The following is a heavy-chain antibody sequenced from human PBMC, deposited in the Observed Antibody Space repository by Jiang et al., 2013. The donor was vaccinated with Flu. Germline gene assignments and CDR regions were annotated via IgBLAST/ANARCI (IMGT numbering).Heavy chain of an antibody. D-gene: IGHD6-19*01. V-gene: IGHV4-59*01. Sequence: SGSGLVKPSETLSLTCTVSGGSIRGYYWSWIRQPPGMGLEWIGYIYYTGSTNYNPSLKSRLTMSVDTSKNQFSLRLSSVTAADTAVYYCASLGGWYPVTPPGDFDLWGRGTLVTVSS. CDR1: GGSIRGYY. CDR3: ASLGGWYPVTPPGDFDL. J-gene: IGHJ2*01. CDR2: IYYTGST.